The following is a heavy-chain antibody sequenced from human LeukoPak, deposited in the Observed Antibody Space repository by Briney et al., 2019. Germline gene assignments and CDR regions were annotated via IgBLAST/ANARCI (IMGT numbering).Heavy chain of an antibody. CDR2: ISYDGSNK. Sequence: GGSLRLSCAASGFTFSSYWMSWVRQAPGKGLEWVAVISYDGSNKYYADSVKGRFAISRDDSKNTLYLQMNSLRAEDTAMYYCARDSSGSWYGPPVDYWGQGTLVTVSS. D-gene: IGHD6-13*01. J-gene: IGHJ4*02. V-gene: IGHV3-30*09. CDR3: ARDSSGSWYGPPVDY. CDR1: GFTFSSYW.